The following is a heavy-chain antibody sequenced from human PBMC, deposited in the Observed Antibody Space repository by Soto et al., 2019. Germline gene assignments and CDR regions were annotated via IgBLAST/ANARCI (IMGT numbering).Heavy chain of an antibody. CDR1: GFTFSNAW. J-gene: IGHJ4*02. V-gene: IGHV3-15*01. D-gene: IGHD4-4*01. CDR2: IKSKTDGGTT. Sequence: GGSLRLSCAASGFTFSNAWMSWVRQAPGKGLEWVGRIKSKTDGGTTDYAAPVKGRFTISRDDSKNTLYLQMNSLKTEDTAVYYCTTGGLETTVTHYPSYYFDYWGQGTLVTVSS. CDR3: TTGGLETTVTHYPSYYFDY.